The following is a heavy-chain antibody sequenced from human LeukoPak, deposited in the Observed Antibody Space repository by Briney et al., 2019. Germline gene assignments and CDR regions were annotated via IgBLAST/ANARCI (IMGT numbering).Heavy chain of an antibody. D-gene: IGHD2-15*01. J-gene: IGHJ5*02. CDR1: GYTFTSYD. CDR3: ARGRRRYCSGGSCSIGHNWFDP. Sequence: ASVKVSCKASGYTFTSYDINWVRQATGQGLEWMGWMNPNSGNTGYAQKFQGRVTMTRNTSISTAYMELSSLRSEDTAVYYCARGRRRYCSGGSCSIGHNWFDPWGQGTLVTVSS. V-gene: IGHV1-8*01. CDR2: MNPNSGNT.